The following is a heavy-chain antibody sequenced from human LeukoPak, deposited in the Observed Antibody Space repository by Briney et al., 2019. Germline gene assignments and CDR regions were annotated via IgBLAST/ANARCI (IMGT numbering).Heavy chain of an antibody. Sequence: PGGSLRLSCAASGFTFSSYGMHWVRQAPGKGLEWVAVISYDGSNKYYADSVKGRFTISRDNSKNTLYLQMNSLRAEDTAVYYCAKDKWNHGETTFDYRGQGTLVTVSS. CDR1: GFTFSSYG. CDR2: ISYDGSNK. D-gene: IGHD3-10*01. J-gene: IGHJ4*02. V-gene: IGHV3-30*18. CDR3: AKDKWNHGETTFDY.